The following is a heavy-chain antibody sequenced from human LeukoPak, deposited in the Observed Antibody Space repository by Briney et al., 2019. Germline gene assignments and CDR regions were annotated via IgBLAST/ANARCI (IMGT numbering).Heavy chain of an antibody. CDR3: ARESGRVVVPAATARKGDWFDP. Sequence: GGSLRLSCAASGFTFSSYAMHWVRQAPGKGLEWVAVISNDGSNKYYADSVKGRFTISRDNSKNTLYLQMNSLRAEDTAVYYCARESGRVVVPAATARKGDWFDPWGQGTLVTVSS. D-gene: IGHD2-2*01. CDR2: ISNDGSNK. V-gene: IGHV3-30-3*01. J-gene: IGHJ5*02. CDR1: GFTFSSYA.